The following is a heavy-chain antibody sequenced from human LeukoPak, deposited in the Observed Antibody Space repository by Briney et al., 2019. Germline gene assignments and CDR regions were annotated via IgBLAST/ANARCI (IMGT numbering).Heavy chain of an antibody. D-gene: IGHD1-7*01. Sequence: PSETLSLTCTVSGGSISSYYWSWIRQPPGKGLEWIGYIYYSGSTNYNPSLKSRVTISVDTSKNQFSLKLSSVTAADTAVYYCARDPGLNWNYRLGWFDPWGQGTLVTVSS. J-gene: IGHJ5*02. CDR2: IYYSGST. CDR3: ARDPGLNWNYRLGWFDP. CDR1: GGSISSYY. V-gene: IGHV4-59*01.